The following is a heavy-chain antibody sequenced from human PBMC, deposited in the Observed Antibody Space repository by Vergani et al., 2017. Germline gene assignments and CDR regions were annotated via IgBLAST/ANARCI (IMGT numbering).Heavy chain of an antibody. V-gene: IGHV1-2*02. D-gene: IGHD2-2*01. Sequence: QVQLVQSGAEVKKPGASVKVSCKASGYTFTDYFMHWVRQAPGQGLEWMGWINPNSGGTKYAQKFQGRVTMTRDTSISTAYMELSNLRSDDTAVYYCAXVGTSSNRDYFDYWGQGTLVTVSS. CDR2: INPNSGGT. CDR3: AXVGTSSNRDYFDY. J-gene: IGHJ4*02. CDR1: GYTFTDYF.